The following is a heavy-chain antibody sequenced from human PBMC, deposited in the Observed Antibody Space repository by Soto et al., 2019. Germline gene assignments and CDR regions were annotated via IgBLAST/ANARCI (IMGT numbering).Heavy chain of an antibody. Sequence: GGSLRLSCAASGLTFSTYGMHWVRQAPGKGLEWVATISYDGKNKYYADSVTGRLTISRDNSQSTLYLQMNSLRTEDTALYYCAGGVSGARSFFDPWGQGTLVTVSS. D-gene: IGHD1-7*01. CDR1: GLTFSTYG. CDR3: AGGVSGARSFFDP. V-gene: IGHV3-30*03. CDR2: ISYDGKNK. J-gene: IGHJ5*02.